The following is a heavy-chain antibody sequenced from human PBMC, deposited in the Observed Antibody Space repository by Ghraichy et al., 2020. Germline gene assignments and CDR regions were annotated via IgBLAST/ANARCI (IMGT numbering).Heavy chain of an antibody. CDR2: ISYSGHT. CDR1: GGSISIANYY. Sequence: SETLSLTCTVSGGSISIANYYWGWIRQSPGPGLEWIGSISYSGHTFFNPSLKSRVTLSVDTSRNQFSLKLTSVTAADTAVYYCARLSATTYFDYWGQGTLVTVSS. V-gene: IGHV4-39*01. J-gene: IGHJ4*02. CDR3: ARLSATTYFDY. D-gene: IGHD1-1*01.